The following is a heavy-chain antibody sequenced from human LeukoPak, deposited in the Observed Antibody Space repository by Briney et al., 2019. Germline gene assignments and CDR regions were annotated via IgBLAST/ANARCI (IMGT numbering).Heavy chain of an antibody. J-gene: IGHJ4*02. CDR3: ARTQTYAYFDY. CDR1: AFTFSGYS. CDR2: ISSSGAVI. D-gene: IGHD3-16*01. Sequence: PGGSLRLSCAASAFTFSGYSMNWVRQAPGKGLEWISYISSSGAVIYYADSVKGQFTISRDNAKNLLYLQMNSLRAEDTSVYYCARTQTYAYFDYWGQGALVTVSS. V-gene: IGHV3-48*01.